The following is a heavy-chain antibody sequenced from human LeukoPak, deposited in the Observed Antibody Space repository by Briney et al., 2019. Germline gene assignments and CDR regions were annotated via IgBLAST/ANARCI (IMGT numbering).Heavy chain of an antibody. Sequence: PLETPSLTSSDSAGSISTSSYYWGWIRLPPRKGVGLGGSIHYGGSTYYNPSLKSRVTISVDTSKNQFSLKLSSVTAADTVVYYWARHYNYYGSGNSWGQGTLVTVSS. V-gene: IGHV4-39*01. J-gene: IGHJ5*02. CDR3: ARHYNYYGSGNS. CDR2: IHYGGST. CDR1: AGSISTSSYY. D-gene: IGHD3-10*01.